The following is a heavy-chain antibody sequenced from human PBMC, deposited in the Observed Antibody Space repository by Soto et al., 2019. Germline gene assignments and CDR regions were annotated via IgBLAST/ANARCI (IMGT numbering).Heavy chain of an antibody. CDR3: AGDTYGMDV. CDR2: IYHSGST. J-gene: IGHJ6*02. V-gene: IGHV4-59*01. Sequence: PSETLSLTCTVSGGSISNYYWSWIRQPAGQGLELIGYIYHSGSTYYNPSLKSRVTISVDRSKNQFSLKLSFVTAADTAVYYCAGDTYGMDVWGQGTTVTVSS. CDR1: GGSISNYY.